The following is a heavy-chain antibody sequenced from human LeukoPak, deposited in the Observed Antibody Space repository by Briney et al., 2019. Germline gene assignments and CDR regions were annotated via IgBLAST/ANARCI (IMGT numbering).Heavy chain of an antibody. Sequence: SQTLSLTCAISGDSVPSNSAAWNWIRQSPSRGLEWLGRTYYRSKWYNDYAVSVKSRITINPDTSKNQFSLQLNSVTPEDTAVYYCARAPRDCSSTSCYGYYGMDVWGQGTTVTVSS. CDR1: GDSVPSNSAA. D-gene: IGHD2-2*01. V-gene: IGHV6-1*01. J-gene: IGHJ6*02. CDR2: TYYRSKWYN. CDR3: ARAPRDCSSTSCYGYYGMDV.